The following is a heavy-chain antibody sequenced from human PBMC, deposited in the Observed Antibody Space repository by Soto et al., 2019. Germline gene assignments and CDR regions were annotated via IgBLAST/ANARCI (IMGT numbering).Heavy chain of an antibody. Sequence: EVQLVESGGDLGQPGGSLKLSCAASGLPFSGSPIHWVRQASGKGLEWVGRIRSKANTYATAYATSVKGRFTISRDDSKNTTYLQMNSLKTDDTAVYFCTRPGFGDFVDPYDYGIYVWGQGTTVTVSS. D-gene: IGHD2-2*01. V-gene: IGHV3-73*02. CDR3: TRPGFGDFVDPYDYGIYV. J-gene: IGHJ6*02. CDR2: IRSKANTYAT. CDR1: GLPFSGSP.